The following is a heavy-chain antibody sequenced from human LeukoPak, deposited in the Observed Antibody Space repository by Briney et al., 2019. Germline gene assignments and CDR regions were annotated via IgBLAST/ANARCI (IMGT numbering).Heavy chain of an antibody. Sequence: SETLSLTCTVSAYSISSGYYWGWIRQPPGKGLEWIGSIYHSGSTYYNPPLKSRVTISEDTSKNQFSLKLRSVTAADTAVYYCARGPRFGELLWHWFDPWGQGTLVTVSS. CDR3: ARGPRFGELLWHWFDP. J-gene: IGHJ5*02. D-gene: IGHD3-10*01. CDR2: IYHSGST. V-gene: IGHV4-38-2*02. CDR1: AYSISSGYY.